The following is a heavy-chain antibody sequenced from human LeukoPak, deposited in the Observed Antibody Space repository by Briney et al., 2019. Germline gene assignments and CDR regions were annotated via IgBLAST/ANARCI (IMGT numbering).Heavy chain of an antibody. V-gene: IGHV3-23*01. Sequence: PGGSLRLSCAASGFTFSSYAMSWVRQAPGKGLEWVSAISGSGGSTYYADSVKGRFTISRDNSKNTLYLQMSSLRVEDTAIYSCARVGWELLNLHFDPWGQGTLVTVSS. CDR1: GFTFSSYA. D-gene: IGHD1-26*01. CDR2: ISGSGGST. CDR3: ARVGWELLNLHFDP. J-gene: IGHJ5*02.